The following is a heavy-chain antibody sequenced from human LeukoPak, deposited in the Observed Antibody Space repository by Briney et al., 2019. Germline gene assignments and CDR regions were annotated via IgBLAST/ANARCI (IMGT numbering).Heavy chain of an antibody. CDR1: GFTFSKYW. D-gene: IGHD6-19*01. CDR2: INTDGTVT. CDR3: ATKQWLAPPPDS. J-gene: IGHJ4*02. Sequence: GGSLRLSCAASGFTFSKYWMLWVRQAPGKGLESVSRINTDGTVTTYADSVKGRFTVSRDNADNTMFLQMNSVRDEDRAVYYCATKQWLAPPPDSWGQGTPVTVSS. V-gene: IGHV3-74*01.